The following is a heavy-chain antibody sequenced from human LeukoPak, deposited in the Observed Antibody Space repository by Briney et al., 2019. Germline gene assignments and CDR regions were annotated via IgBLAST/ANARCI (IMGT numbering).Heavy chain of an antibody. CDR3: AREGYGGNPPNYYYYGMDV. CDR2: ISYDGSNK. Sequence: GSLRLSCAASGFTFSSYAMHWVRQAPGKGLEWVAVISYDGSNKYYADSVKGRFTISRDNSKNTLYLQMNSLRAEDTAVYYCAREGYGGNPPNYYYYGMDVWGQGTTVTVSS. D-gene: IGHD4-23*01. CDR1: GFTFSSYA. V-gene: IGHV3-30-3*01. J-gene: IGHJ6*02.